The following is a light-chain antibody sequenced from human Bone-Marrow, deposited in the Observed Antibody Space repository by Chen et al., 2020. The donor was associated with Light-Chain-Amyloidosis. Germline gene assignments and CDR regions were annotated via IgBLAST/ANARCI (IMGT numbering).Light chain of an antibody. Sequence: DIQMTQSPSSLSASVGDRVTITCRASQSITKFLNWYQQKPGKGPKLLIYTASSLQSGVPSRFSGSGSGTDFSLTISSVQPEDRATHYCQQSYSTPTFGGGTKLEIK. CDR2: TAS. CDR3: QQSYSTPT. CDR1: QSITKF. J-gene: IGKJ4*01. V-gene: IGKV1-39*01.